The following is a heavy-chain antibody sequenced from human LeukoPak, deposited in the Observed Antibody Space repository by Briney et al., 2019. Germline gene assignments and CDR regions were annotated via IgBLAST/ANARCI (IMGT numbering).Heavy chain of an antibody. Sequence: GSLRLSCAASGFTFSSYAMSWVRQAPGKGLEWVSGISGSGGGTYHADSVKGRFTISRDNSKNTLFLQMKSLRGDDTAVYYCATGGSMAHEGIHSWGQGTLVIVSS. CDR2: ISGSGGGT. J-gene: IGHJ4*02. CDR3: ATGGSMAHEGIHS. D-gene: IGHD2/OR15-2a*01. V-gene: IGHV3-23*01. CDR1: GFTFSSYA.